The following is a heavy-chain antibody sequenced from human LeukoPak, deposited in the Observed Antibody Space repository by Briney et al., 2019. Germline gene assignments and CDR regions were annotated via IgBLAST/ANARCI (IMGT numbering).Heavy chain of an antibody. CDR2: ISYDGSNK. CDR3: ASSGYGDYLLTGY. V-gene: IGHV3-30*04. CDR1: GFTFSSYA. J-gene: IGHJ4*02. Sequence: PGRSLRLSCAASGFTFSSYAMHWVRQAPGKGLEWVAVISYDGSNKYYADSVKGRFTISRDNSKNTLYLQMNSLRAEDTAVYYYASSGYGDYLLTGYWGQGTLVTVSS. D-gene: IGHD4-17*01.